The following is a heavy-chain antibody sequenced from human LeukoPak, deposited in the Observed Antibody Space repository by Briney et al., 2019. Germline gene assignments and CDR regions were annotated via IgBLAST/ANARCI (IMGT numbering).Heavy chain of an antibody. J-gene: IGHJ4*02. CDR3: AKSRQIVVVIFDY. CDR1: GFSFSSYA. D-gene: IGHD3-22*01. V-gene: IGHV3-23*01. CDR2: ISSSPGNT. Sequence: GGSLRLSCAASGFSFSSYAMCWVRQAPGKGLQWVLPISSSPGNTYYADSMNGRFTIFRDNFKTALYLKMNSLRADETAVYYCAKSRQIVVVIFDYWGKGTLVTVSS.